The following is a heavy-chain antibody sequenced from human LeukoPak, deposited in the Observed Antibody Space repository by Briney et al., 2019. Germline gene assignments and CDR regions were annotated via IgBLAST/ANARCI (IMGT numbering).Heavy chain of an antibody. CDR1: GFTFSSYA. J-gene: IGHJ6*03. V-gene: IGHV3-23*01. CDR2: ISGSGGST. D-gene: IGHD6-6*01. Sequence: PGGSLRLSCAASGFTFSSYAMSWVRQAPGKGLEWVSAISGSGGSTYYADSVKGRFTTSRDNSKNTLYLQMNSLRAEDTAVYYCAKSQYPREGIAARPQYYYYYYMDVWGKGTTVTVSS. CDR3: AKSQYPREGIAARPQYYYYYYMDV.